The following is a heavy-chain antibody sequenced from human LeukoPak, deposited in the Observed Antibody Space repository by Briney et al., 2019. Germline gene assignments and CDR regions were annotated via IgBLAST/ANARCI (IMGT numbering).Heavy chain of an antibody. J-gene: IGHJ4*02. Sequence: GGSLRLSCAASGFTFSSYVMHWVRQAPGKGLEWVAVISYGGSNKYYADSVKGRFTISRDNSKNTLYLQMNSLRAEDTAVYYCAREGRGYSLDYWGQGTLVTVSS. CDR3: AREGRGYSLDY. CDR2: ISYGGSNK. CDR1: GFTFSSYV. V-gene: IGHV3-30-3*01. D-gene: IGHD5-18*01.